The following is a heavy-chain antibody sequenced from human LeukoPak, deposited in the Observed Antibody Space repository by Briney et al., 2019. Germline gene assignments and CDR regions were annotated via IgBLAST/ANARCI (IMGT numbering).Heavy chain of an antibody. D-gene: IGHD4-17*01. V-gene: IGHV3-9*01. CDR1: GFRFVDYA. J-gene: IGHJ5*02. CDR3: TKAPGVTTGWFDP. CDR2: ISWNTANT. Sequence: GRSLRLSCAASGFRFVDYAMHWVRQAPGKGLEWVSGISWNTANTGYADSVKGRFTISRDNARNSLYLQMNSLRVEDTAFYYCTKAPGVTTGWFDPWGQGTLVTVSS.